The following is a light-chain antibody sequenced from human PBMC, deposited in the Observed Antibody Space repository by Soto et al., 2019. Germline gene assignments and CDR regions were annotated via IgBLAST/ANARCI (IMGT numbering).Light chain of an antibody. J-gene: IGLJ1*01. CDR2: EVV. CDR1: KNDIGVYDF. Sequence: QSALTKPPSASGTPGQSVTISCTGTKNDIGVYDFVSWYQHHPGKAPRLIIYEVVQRPSGVPDRFSGSKSGNTASLTVSGLQAADEGDYFCKSYAGSNTDVFGRGTTVTVL. CDR3: KSYAGSNTDV. V-gene: IGLV2-8*01.